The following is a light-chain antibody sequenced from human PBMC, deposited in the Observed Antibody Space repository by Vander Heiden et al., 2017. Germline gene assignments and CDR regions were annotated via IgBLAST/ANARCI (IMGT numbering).Light chain of an antibody. J-gene: IGLJ2*01. CDR2: QDS. CDR1: KLGDKY. Sequence: SYELTQPPSVSVSPGPTASITCSGDKLGDKYACWYQQKPGQSPVLVIYQDSKRPSGIPERFSGSNSGNTATLTISGTQAMDEADYYCQAWDSIHVVFGGGTKLTVL. CDR3: QAWDSIHVV. V-gene: IGLV3-1*01.